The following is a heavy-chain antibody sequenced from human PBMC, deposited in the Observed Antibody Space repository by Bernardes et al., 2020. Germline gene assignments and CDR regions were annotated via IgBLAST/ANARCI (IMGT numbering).Heavy chain of an antibody. CDR3: ARIPKTTGCFDY. D-gene: IGHD4-17*01. CDR1: GFSLSPSGMR. V-gene: IGHV2-70*04. J-gene: IGHJ4*02. Sequence: SGPTLVKPTQTLTLTCPFSGFSLSPSGMRVSWIRQPPGKALEWLARIDWDDDKFYSTSLKTRLTISKDTSKNQVVLTMTNMDPVDTATYYCARIPKTTGCFDYWGQGTLVTVSS. CDR2: IDWDDDK.